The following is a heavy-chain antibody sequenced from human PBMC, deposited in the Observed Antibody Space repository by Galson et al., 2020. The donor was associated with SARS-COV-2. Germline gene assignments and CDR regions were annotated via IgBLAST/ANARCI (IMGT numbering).Heavy chain of an antibody. CDR3: ARAPRRYGMDV. Sequence: SEPLSLTCTVPGYSISSGYYWGWTRQPPGKGLEWIGSIYHSGSTYYNPSLKSRVTISVDTSKNQFSLKLSSVTAADTAVYYCARAPRRYGMDVWGQGTTVTVSS. J-gene: IGHJ6*02. CDR2: IYHSGST. V-gene: IGHV4-38-2*02. CDR1: GYSISSGYY.